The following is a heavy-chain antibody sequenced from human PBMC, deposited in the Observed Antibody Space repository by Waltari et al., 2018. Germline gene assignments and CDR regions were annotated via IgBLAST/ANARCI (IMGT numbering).Heavy chain of an antibody. CDR2: INSDGSST. V-gene: IGHV3-74*01. D-gene: IGHD6-13*01. Sequence: EVQLVESGGGLVQPGGSLRLSCVASGFIFSTYWMDWVRQAPGKGLVGVESINSDGSSTTYADSVKGKFTIARDNAKNTLYLHMNSRRAEDTAVYYCVRENIAAAGLESWGQGTLVTVSS. CDR1: GFIFSTYW. CDR3: VRENIAAAGLES. J-gene: IGHJ4*02.